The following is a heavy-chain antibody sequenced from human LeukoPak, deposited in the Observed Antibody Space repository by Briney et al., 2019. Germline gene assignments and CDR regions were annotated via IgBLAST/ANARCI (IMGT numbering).Heavy chain of an antibody. J-gene: IGHJ6*02. CDR2: TRRKVNGGTT. CDR1: GFTFGDYA. Sequence: PGGSLRLSCTASGFTFGDYAMSWVRQAPGKGLEWVGFTRRKVNGGTTEYAASVKGRFTISRDDSKSIAYLQMNSLKIEDTAVYYCTRDTITMVRGAYYYYGMDVWGQGTTVTVSS. V-gene: IGHV3-49*04. CDR3: TRDTITMVRGAYYYYGMDV. D-gene: IGHD3-10*01.